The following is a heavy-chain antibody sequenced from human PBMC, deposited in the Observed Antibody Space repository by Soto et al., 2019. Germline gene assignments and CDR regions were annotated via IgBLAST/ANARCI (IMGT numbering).Heavy chain of an antibody. D-gene: IGHD3-3*01. J-gene: IGHJ6*02. Sequence: EVQLVESGGGLVQPGGSLRLSCAASGFTFSSYWMHWVRQAPGKGLVWVSRINSDGSSTSYADSVKGRFTISRDNAKNTLYLQMNSLRAEDTAVYYCARGNYDFWSGYYYYYYGMDVWGQGTTVTVSS. CDR1: GFTFSSYW. V-gene: IGHV3-74*01. CDR3: ARGNYDFWSGYYYYYYGMDV. CDR2: INSDGSST.